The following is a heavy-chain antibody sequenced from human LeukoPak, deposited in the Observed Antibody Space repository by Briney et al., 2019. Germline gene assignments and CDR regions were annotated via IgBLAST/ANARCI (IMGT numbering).Heavy chain of an antibody. V-gene: IGHV4-34*01. CDR2: INHSGST. D-gene: IGHD6-19*01. CDR3: ARGESIAVAGTGHWFDP. J-gene: IGHJ5*02. CDR1: GGSFSGYY. Sequence: SETLSLTCAVYGGSFSGYYWSWIRQPPGKGLEWIGEINHSGSTNYNPSLKSRVTIPVDTSKNQFSLKLSSVTAADTAVYYCARGESIAVAGTGHWFDPWGQGTLVTVSS.